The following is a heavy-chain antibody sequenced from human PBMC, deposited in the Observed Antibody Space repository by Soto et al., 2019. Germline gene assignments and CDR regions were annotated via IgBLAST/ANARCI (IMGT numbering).Heavy chain of an antibody. CDR1: GFTFSTYA. V-gene: IGHV3-23*01. D-gene: IGHD2-8*01. CDR3: AKDRQPDGLWPFDH. CDR2: IIGNGGVI. Sequence: EVQLLESGGGLVQPGGSLRLSCAASGFTFSTYAMSWVRQAPGKGLEWVSGIIGNGGVISYGDSVKGRFTISRDNSNNMLYLQMHSLRVEDTDVYYCAKDRQPDGLWPFDHWGQGTLVTVSS. J-gene: IGHJ4*02.